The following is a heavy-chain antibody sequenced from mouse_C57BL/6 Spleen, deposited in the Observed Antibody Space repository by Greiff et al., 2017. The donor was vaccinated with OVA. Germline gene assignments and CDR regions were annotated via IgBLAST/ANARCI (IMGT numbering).Heavy chain of an antibody. CDR1: GYSFTSCY. Sequence: QVQLQQSGPELVKPGASVKISCKASGYSFTSCYIHWVKQRPGQGLEWIGWIYPGSGNTKYNEKFKGKATLTADTSSSTAYMQLSSLTSEDSAVYYCARGDSSGFDYWGQGTTLTVSS. CDR3: ARGDSSGFDY. CDR2: IYPGSGNT. D-gene: IGHD3-2*02. J-gene: IGHJ2*01. V-gene: IGHV1-66*01.